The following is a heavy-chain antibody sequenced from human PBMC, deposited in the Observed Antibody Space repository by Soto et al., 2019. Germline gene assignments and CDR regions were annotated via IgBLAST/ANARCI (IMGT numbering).Heavy chain of an antibody. CDR3: ARRITIFGVVIRGNCGMDV. J-gene: IGHJ6*02. CDR2: IIPIFGTA. CDR1: GGTFSSYA. Sequence: QVQLVQSGAEVKKPGSSVKVSCKASGGTFSSYAISWVRQAPGQGLEWMGGIIPIFGTANYAQKFQGRVTITADEXXSXAXXELRSLRSEDTAVYYCARRITIFGVVIRGNCGMDVWGQGTTVTVSS. D-gene: IGHD3-3*01. V-gene: IGHV1-69*12.